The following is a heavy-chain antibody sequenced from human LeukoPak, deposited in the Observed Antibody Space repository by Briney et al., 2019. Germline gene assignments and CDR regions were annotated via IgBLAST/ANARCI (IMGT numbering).Heavy chain of an antibody. Sequence: GGSLRLSCAASGFTFSSYGMHWVRQAPGKGLEWVAVISYDGSNKYCADSVKGRFTISRDNSKNTLYLQMNSLRAEDTAVYYCAKGFTNYGMDVWGQGTTVTVSS. J-gene: IGHJ6*02. CDR3: AKGFTNYGMDV. D-gene: IGHD1-1*01. CDR2: ISYDGSNK. CDR1: GFTFSSYG. V-gene: IGHV3-30*18.